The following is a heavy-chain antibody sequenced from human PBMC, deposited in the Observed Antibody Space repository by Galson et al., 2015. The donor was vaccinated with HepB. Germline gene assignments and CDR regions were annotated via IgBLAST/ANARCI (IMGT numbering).Heavy chain of an antibody. D-gene: IGHD2-21*02. V-gene: IGHV3-21*01. CDR1: GFTFRYYS. Sequence: SLGFACAASGFTFRYYSITWGRQAPGEGVEWVSCISAGSRYMYNADSARGRVTISRDNSENSLYLRLEGTGAEDTGVYYCARAGYCDGDCYAIQRYWYFDLWGRGTLVTVSS. J-gene: IGHJ2*01. CDR3: ARAGYCDGDCYAIQRYWYFDL. CDR2: ISAGSRYM.